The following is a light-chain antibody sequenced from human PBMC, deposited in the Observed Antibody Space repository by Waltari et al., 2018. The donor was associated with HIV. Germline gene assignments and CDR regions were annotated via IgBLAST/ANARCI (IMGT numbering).Light chain of an antibody. V-gene: IGKV3-15*01. Sequence: EIVITQSPATLSVSPGETATLSCRASQSVYNNLAWYQQKPGQAPRLLIYGASTRASGIPARFSGSGSGTEFTLAISSLQSEDFALYYCQQYDNWPPWTFGQGTKVEIK. CDR1: QSVYNN. CDR3: QQYDNWPPWT. J-gene: IGKJ1*01. CDR2: GAS.